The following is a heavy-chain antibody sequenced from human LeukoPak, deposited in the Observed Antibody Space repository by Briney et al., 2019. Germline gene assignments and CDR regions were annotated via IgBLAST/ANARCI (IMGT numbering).Heavy chain of an antibody. D-gene: IGHD3-3*01. CDR2: IIPIFGTA. CDR3: ARVPRDYDFWFDP. CDR1: GGTISSYA. J-gene: IGHJ5*02. Sequence: ASVKVSCKASGGTISSYAISWVRQAPGQGLEWMGGIIPIFGTANYAQKFQGRVTITTDESTSTAYMELSSLRSEDTAVYYCARVPRDYDFWFDPWGQGTLVTVSS. V-gene: IGHV1-69*05.